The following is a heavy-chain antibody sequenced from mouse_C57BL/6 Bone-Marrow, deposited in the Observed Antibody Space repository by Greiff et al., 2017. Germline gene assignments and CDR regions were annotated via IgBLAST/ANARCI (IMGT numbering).Heavy chain of an antibody. CDR1: GFTFSDYG. CDR2: ISSGSSTI. CDR3: IYAMDY. Sequence: EVKLMESGGGLVKPGGSLKLSCAASGFTFSDYGMHWVRQAPGKGLEWVAYISSGSSTINYADTVKGRFTISRDNAKNTLFLQMTSLRSEDTAMYYCIYAMDYWGQGTSVTVSS. V-gene: IGHV5-17*01. J-gene: IGHJ4*01.